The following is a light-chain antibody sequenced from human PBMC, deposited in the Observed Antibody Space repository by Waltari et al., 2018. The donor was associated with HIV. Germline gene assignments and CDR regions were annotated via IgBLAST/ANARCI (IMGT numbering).Light chain of an antibody. CDR3: STWDNSLSHWV. Sequence: QSVVTQPPSASGTPGQNISISCSGDISNLGGNFVYWYQQRPGTAPRLLLYRNDPRPSGVPDRFSGSKSATSASLAIRGLRSEDEADYHCSTWDNSLSHWVFGGGTKVTVL. V-gene: IGLV1-47*01. CDR2: RND. J-gene: IGLJ3*02. CDR1: ISNLGGNF.